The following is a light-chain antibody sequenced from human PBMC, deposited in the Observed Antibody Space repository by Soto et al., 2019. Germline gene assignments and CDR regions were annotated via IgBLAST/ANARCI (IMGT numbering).Light chain of an antibody. CDR3: MQVLQTPRP. J-gene: IGKJ1*01. CDR2: LGS. Sequence: DIVMTQSPLSLPVTPGEPASISCRSSQSLLHNNGYNYLDWYLQKPGQSPQLLIYLGSYRSSGVPDRFSGSGSGTDFSLKISRVEAEDVGVYYCMQVLQTPRPFGQGTKVDIK. CDR1: QSLLHNNGYNY. V-gene: IGKV2-28*01.